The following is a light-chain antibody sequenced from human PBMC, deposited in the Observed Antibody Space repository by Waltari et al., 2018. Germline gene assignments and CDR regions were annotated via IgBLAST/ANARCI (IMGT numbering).Light chain of an antibody. Sequence: DIQMTQPPSTLSASGGDCVTITCRASQSISSWLSWYQQRPGKAPKRLIYKASTLESGVPSRFSGSGSETEFTLTISSLQPDDFATYYCQKYNTYPWTFGQGTKVEIK. CDR3: QKYNTYPWT. J-gene: IGKJ1*01. CDR2: KAS. V-gene: IGKV1-5*03. CDR1: QSISSW.